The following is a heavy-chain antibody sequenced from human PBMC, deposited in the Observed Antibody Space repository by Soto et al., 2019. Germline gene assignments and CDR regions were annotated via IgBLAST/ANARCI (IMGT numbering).Heavy chain of an antibody. CDR3: ARDRLAAAAGRVYYYYGMDV. D-gene: IGHD6-13*01. CDR2: ISYDGSNK. V-gene: IGHV3-30-3*01. J-gene: IGHJ6*02. Sequence: QVQLVESGGGVVQPGRSLRLSCAASGFTFSSYAMHWVRQAPGKGLEWVAVISYDGSNKYYADSVKGRFTISRDNSKNTLYLQMNSLRAEDTAVYYCARDRLAAAAGRVYYYYGMDVWGQGTTVTVSS. CDR1: GFTFSSYA.